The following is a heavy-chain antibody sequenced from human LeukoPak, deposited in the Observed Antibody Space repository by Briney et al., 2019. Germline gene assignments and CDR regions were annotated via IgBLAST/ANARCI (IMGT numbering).Heavy chain of an antibody. CDR3: ARNGIVVVPAARGHYYYGMDV. D-gene: IGHD2-2*01. J-gene: IGHJ6*04. Sequence: SETLSLTCAVYGGSFSGYYWSWIRQPPGKGLEWIGEINHSGSTNYNPSLKSRVTISVGTSKNQFSLKLSSVTAADTAVYYCARNGIVVVPAARGHYYYGMDVWGKGTTVTVSS. CDR1: GGSFSGYY. CDR2: INHSGST. V-gene: IGHV4-34*01.